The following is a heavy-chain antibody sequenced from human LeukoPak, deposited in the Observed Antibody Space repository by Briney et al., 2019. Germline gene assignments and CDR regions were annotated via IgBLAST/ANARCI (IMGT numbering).Heavy chain of an antibody. V-gene: IGHV4-39*07. CDR3: ASEAWEPDAFDI. CDR2: FYYSGAT. D-gene: IGHD1-26*01. J-gene: IGHJ3*02. CDR1: GGSISSSNYY. Sequence: KTSETLSLTCTVSGGSISSSNYYWGWIRQPPGKGLEWIGSFYYSGATYYNPSLKSRVTISVDRSKNQFSLKLSSVTAADTAVYYCASEAWEPDAFDIWGQGILVSISS.